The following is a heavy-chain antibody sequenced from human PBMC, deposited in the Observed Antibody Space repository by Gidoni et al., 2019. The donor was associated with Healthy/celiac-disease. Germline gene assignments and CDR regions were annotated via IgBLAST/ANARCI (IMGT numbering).Heavy chain of an antibody. V-gene: IGHV3-13*01. CDR1: GFTFSSYD. CDR2: IGTAVYT. CDR3: ARASDSSGYYYSWYFDL. J-gene: IGHJ2*01. D-gene: IGHD3-22*01. Sequence: EVQLVESGGGLVQPGGSLRLSCAASGFTFSSYDMHWVRQANGKGLEWVSAIGTAVYTYYPGSVKGRFTISREKAKISLYLQMNSLRSGDTAVYYCARASDSSGYYYSWYFDLWGRGTLVTVSS.